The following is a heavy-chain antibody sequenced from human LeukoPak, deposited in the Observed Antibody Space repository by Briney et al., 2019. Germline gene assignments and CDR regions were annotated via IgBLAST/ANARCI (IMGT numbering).Heavy chain of an antibody. CDR1: GFTFSSLA. CDR3: ARVLSIGFHYDY. D-gene: IGHD3-22*01. J-gene: IGHJ4*02. V-gene: IGHV3-23*01. CDR2: ISGSGDAT. Sequence: GGSLRLSCTASGFTFSSLAMHWVRQAPGKGLEWVSGISGSGDATYYADSVRGRFTVSRDNSKNALYLQMSSLRAEDTALYFCARVLSIGFHYDYWGPGTLVTVTS.